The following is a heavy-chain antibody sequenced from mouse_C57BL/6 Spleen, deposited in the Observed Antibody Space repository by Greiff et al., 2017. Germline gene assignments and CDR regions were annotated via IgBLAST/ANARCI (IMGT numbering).Heavy chain of an antibody. CDR1: GYTFTSYG. D-gene: IGHD2-4*01. CDR2: IYPRSGNT. J-gene: IGHJ4*01. CDR3: ARVGDYDPFYAMDY. Sequence: QVQLQQSGAELARPGASVKLSCKASGYTFTSYGISWVKQRTGQGLEWIGEIYPRSGNTYYNEKFKGKATLTADKSSSTAYMELRSLTSEDSAVYFCARVGDYDPFYAMDYWGQGTSVTVSS. V-gene: IGHV1-81*01.